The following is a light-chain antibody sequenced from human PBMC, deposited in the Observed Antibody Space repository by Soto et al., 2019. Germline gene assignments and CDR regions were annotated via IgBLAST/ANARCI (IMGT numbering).Light chain of an antibody. CDR3: QHLDSAACT. J-gene: IGKJ3*01. CDR2: AAS. CDR1: QAISNY. V-gene: IGKV1-27*01. Sequence: DIQMTQSPPSLSASVGDRVTITCRASQAISNYLAWYQQRPGKVPRLLIYAASTLPSGVPSRFSGSGSGTDVPLTIRSLLPEDYATYYCQHLDSAACTCGPRTKVEI.